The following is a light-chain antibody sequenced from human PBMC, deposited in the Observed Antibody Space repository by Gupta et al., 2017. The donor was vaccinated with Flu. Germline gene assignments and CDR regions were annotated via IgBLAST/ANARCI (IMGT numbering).Light chain of an antibody. CDR3: QQYDSSPLT. Sequence: ERATLSCRASQSISSTYLAWYQQKPGQAPRLLIHGATSRVTGIPDRFSGSGSGTDFTLTISRLEPEDFAVYFCQQYDSSPLTFGPGTKVEIK. V-gene: IGKV3-20*01. CDR1: QSISSTY. CDR2: GAT. J-gene: IGKJ3*01.